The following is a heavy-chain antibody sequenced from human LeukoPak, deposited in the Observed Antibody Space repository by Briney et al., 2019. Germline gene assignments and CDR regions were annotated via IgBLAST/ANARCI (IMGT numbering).Heavy chain of an antibody. CDR2: ISWNSGSI. J-gene: IGHJ4*02. D-gene: IGHD1-26*01. CDR1: GFTFDDYA. CDR3: AKAESKWELYLYYFDY. Sequence: PGRSLRLSCAASGFTFDDYAMHWVRQAPGKGLEWVSGISWNSGSIGYADSVKGRFTISRDNAKNSLYLQMNSLRAEDTALYYCAKAESKWELYLYYFDYWGQGTLVTVSS. V-gene: IGHV3-9*01.